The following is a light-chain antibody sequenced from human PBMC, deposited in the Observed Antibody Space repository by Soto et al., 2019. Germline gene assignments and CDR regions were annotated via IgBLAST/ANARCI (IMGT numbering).Light chain of an antibody. Sequence: IVLTQSPATLSLSPGERATLFCRASQSVSSYLAWYQQKPGQAPRLLIYDASNRATGIPARFSGSGSGTDFTLTISSLEPEDFAVYYCQQRSNWPPTFGQGTKVDIK. V-gene: IGKV3-11*01. CDR2: DAS. J-gene: IGKJ1*01. CDR1: QSVSSY. CDR3: QQRSNWPPT.